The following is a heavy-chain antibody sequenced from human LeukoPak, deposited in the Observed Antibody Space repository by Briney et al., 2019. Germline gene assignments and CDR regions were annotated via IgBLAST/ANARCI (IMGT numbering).Heavy chain of an antibody. D-gene: IGHD5-18*01. CDR1: GFTFSSYE. V-gene: IGHV3-48*03. J-gene: IGHJ4*02. CDR2: ISSSGSTI. CDR3: ARDLTGGYSYGDY. Sequence: PGGSLRLSXAASGFTFSSYEMNWVRQAPGKGLEWVSYISSSGSTIYYADSVKGRFTISRDNAKNSLYLQMNSLRAEDAAVYYCARDLTGGYSYGDYWGQGPWSPSPQ.